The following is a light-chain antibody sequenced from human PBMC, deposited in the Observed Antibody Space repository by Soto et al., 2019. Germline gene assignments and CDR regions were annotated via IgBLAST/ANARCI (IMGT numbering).Light chain of an antibody. CDR1: QSISDT. V-gene: IGKV3D-15*01. J-gene: IGKJ5*01. Sequence: EIVMTQSPATLSVSPGGRATLSCRASQSISDTLAWYQQKPGQAPRLLIYGASTRATGIPDRFSGSGSGTEFTLTISSLQSEDFAVYYCQQYNNWPPLTFGQGTRLEIK. CDR3: QQYNNWPPLT. CDR2: GAS.